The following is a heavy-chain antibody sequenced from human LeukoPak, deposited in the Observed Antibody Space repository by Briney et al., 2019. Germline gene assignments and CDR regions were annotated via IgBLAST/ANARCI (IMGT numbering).Heavy chain of an antibody. CDR2: INAVDADT. J-gene: IGHJ4*02. D-gene: IGHD2-21*01. CDR3: AKQFLDAN. V-gene: IGHV3-23*01. Sequence: GGSLILSCEASGFLFDTYAVTWVRQAPGKGLEYVSTINAVDADTYYADSVKGRFTVSRDNSKNTLYLQMNSLRVDDTAVYYCAKQFLDANWGPGTLVTVSS. CDR1: GFLFDTYA.